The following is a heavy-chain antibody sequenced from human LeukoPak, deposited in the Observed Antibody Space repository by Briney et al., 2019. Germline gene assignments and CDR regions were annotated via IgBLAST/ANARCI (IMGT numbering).Heavy chain of an antibody. CDR1: GFTFSSYE. CDR2: ISSSGSTI. J-gene: IGHJ4*02. Sequence: GGSLRLSCAASGFTFSSYEMNWVRQAPGKGLEWVSYISSSGSTIYYADSVKGRFTISRDNAKNSLYLQMNSLRAEDTAVYYCARDRGAVAGTSTGYWGQGTLVTGSS. D-gene: IGHD6-19*01. CDR3: ARDRGAVAGTSTGY. V-gene: IGHV3-48*03.